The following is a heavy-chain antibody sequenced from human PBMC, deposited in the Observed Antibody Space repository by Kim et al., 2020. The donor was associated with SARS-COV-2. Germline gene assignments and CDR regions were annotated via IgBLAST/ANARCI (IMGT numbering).Heavy chain of an antibody. V-gene: IGHV3-33*01. CDR3: ARKGYTGRTIHGMDV. CDR2: IWYDGSIT. CDR1: EFTFSTYG. Sequence: GGSLRLSCAASEFTFSTYGMHWVRQAPAKGLEWVALIWYDGSITYYADSVKGRFTISRDNSKNTLYLQVSSLRAEDTAVYYCARKGYTGRTIHGMDVWG. J-gene: IGHJ6*02. D-gene: IGHD1-26*01.